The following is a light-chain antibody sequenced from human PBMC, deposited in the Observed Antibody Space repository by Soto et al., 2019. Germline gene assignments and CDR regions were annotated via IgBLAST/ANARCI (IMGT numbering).Light chain of an antibody. J-gene: IGLJ3*02. V-gene: IGLV2-11*01. CDR2: DVA. Sequence: QSALTQPRSVSGSPGQPVTISRTGTSSDVGNYNYVSWYQQHPGKAPKLMIYDVAKRPSGVPDRFSGSKSGNTASLTISGLQAEDEADYYCCSYAGSYTGVFGGGTKLTVL. CDR3: CSYAGSYTGV. CDR1: SSDVGNYNY.